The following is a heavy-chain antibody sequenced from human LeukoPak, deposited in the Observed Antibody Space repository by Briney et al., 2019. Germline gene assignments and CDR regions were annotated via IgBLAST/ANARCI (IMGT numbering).Heavy chain of an antibody. CDR1: GYTFTSYG. V-gene: IGHV1-18*01. CDR2: ISTYNGNT. CDR3: AREHPVRGVIDDYYYYGMDV. Sequence: ASVKVSCKTSGYTFTSYGISWVRQAPGQGLEWMGWISTYNGNTDYAQNLQGRVTMTKDTSTSTAYMELRSLRFEDTAVYYCAREHPVRGVIDDYYYYGMDVWGKGTTVTVSS. J-gene: IGHJ6*04. D-gene: IGHD3-10*02.